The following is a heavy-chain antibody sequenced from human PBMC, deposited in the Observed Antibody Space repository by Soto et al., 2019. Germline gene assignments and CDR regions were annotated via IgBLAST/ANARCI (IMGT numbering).Heavy chain of an antibody. Sequence: SQALSRTCAISGASVSSNSAAWNCIRQSPSRGLEWLGRTYYRSKWYNDYAVSVKSRITINPDTSKNQFSLQLNSVTPEDTAVYYCAREGGQYSSSWFHYWGQGTLVTVSS. CDR1: GASVSSNSAA. V-gene: IGHV6-1*01. D-gene: IGHD6-13*01. CDR2: TYYRSKWYN. J-gene: IGHJ4*02. CDR3: AREGGQYSSSWFHY.